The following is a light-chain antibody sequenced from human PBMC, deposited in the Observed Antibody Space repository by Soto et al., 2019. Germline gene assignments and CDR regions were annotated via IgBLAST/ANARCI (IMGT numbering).Light chain of an antibody. CDR2: GAS. CDR1: QSVSSN. CDR3: QRYGNSPQA. J-gene: IGKJ1*01. Sequence: EIAVTQSPATERVSAGEIASLSCRASQSVSSNLAWYQQKPGQAPRLLIYGASSRAAGTPDRFSGSGSGTDFTLTFSRLKAEDFAVYYCQRYGNSPQAFGQGNKVDIK. V-gene: IGKV3-20*01.